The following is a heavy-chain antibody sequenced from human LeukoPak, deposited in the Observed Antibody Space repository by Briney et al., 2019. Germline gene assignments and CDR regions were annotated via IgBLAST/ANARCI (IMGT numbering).Heavy chain of an antibody. CDR3: ARVSAEVSHYYDSSGYYRT. Sequence: SVKVSCKASGGTFSSYAISWVRQAPGQGLEWMGGIIPIFGTANYAQKFQGRVTITADESTSTAYMELGSLRSEDTAVYYCARVSAEVSHYYDSSGYYRTWGQGTLVTVSS. D-gene: IGHD3-22*01. CDR2: IIPIFGTA. J-gene: IGHJ5*02. CDR1: GGTFSSYA. V-gene: IGHV1-69*13.